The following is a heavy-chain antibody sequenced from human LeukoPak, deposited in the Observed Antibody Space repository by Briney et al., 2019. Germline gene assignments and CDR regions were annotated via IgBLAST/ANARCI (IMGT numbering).Heavy chain of an antibody. CDR2: ISTSGDRT. V-gene: IGHV3-23*01. D-gene: IGHD1-26*01. J-gene: IGHJ4*02. CDR1: GFTFSTYA. CDR3: ARSAVGTSCCTAVDY. Sequence: GGSLRLSCAASGFTFSTYAMTWVRQAPGKGLEWVSGISTSGDRTYYADSVKGRFTISRDNSKNTLYLQMNNLRAEDTAEYYCARSAVGTSCCTAVDYWGQGTLVTVSS.